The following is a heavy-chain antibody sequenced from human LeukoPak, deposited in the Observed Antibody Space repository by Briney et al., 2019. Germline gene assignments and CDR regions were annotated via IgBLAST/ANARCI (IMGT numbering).Heavy chain of an antibody. V-gene: IGHV3-30-3*01. Sequence: QAGGSLRLSCAASGFTFSSYAMHWVRQAPGKGLEWVAVISYDGSNKYYADSVKGRFTISRDNSKNTLYLQMNSLRAEDTAVYYCAKGGYGAYDVYYFDYWGQGTLVTVSS. CDR1: GFTFSSYA. CDR3: AKGGYGAYDVYYFDY. J-gene: IGHJ4*02. D-gene: IGHD5-12*01. CDR2: ISYDGSNK.